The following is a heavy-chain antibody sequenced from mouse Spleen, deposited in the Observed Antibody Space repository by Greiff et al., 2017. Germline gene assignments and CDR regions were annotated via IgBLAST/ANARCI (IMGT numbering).Heavy chain of an antibody. CDR2: ISGGGSYT. Sequence: EVMLVESGGGLVKPGGSLKLSCAASGFTFSSYGMSWVRQTPEKRLEWVATISGGGSYTYYPDSVKGRFTISRDNAKNNLYLQMSSLRSEDTALYYCARQTTVVATNAMDYWGQGTSVTVSS. J-gene: IGHJ4*01. CDR3: ARQTTVVATNAMDY. D-gene: IGHD1-1*01. V-gene: IGHV5-9-2*01. CDR1: GFTFSSYG.